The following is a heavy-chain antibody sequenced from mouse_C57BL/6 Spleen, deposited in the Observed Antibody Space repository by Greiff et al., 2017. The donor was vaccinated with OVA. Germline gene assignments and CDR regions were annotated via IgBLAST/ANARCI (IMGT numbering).Heavy chain of an antibody. CDR3: SRWDYEDAMDY. CDR2: INPYNGGT. V-gene: IGHV1-19*01. J-gene: IGHJ4*01. Sequence: EVQLQQSGPVLVKPGASVKMSCKASGYTFTDYYMNWVKQSHGKSLEWIGVINPYNGGTSYNQKFKGKATLTVDQSSSTAYMALNSLTSEDSAVYYCSRWDYEDAMDYWGQGTSVTVSS. D-gene: IGHD1-1*01. CDR1: GYTFTDYY.